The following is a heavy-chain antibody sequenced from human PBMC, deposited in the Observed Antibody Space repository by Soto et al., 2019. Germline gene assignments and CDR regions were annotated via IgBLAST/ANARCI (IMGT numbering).Heavy chain of an antibody. CDR2: ISYDGSNK. CDR3: ARWAPMVRGVIISVLYGMGV. Sequence: GGSLRLSCAASGFTFSSYAMHWVRQAPGKGLEWVAVISYDGSNKYYADSVKGRFTISRDNSKNTLYLQMNSLSAEDTAVYYCARWAPMVRGVIISVLYGMGVWGQGTTVTVSS. J-gene: IGHJ6*02. V-gene: IGHV3-30-3*01. CDR1: GFTFSSYA. D-gene: IGHD3-10*01.